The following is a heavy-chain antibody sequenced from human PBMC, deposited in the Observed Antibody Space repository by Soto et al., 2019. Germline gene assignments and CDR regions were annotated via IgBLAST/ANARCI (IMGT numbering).Heavy chain of an antibody. Sequence: ASVKVSCKASGYTFTGYGIRWVRQAPGQGLEWMGWISAYNGNTNYAQKLQGRVTMTTDTSTSTAYVELRSLRSDDTAVYYCARHNWNDVKYYYYMDVWGKGTTVTVSS. D-gene: IGHD1-20*01. CDR1: GYTFTGYG. V-gene: IGHV1-18*01. J-gene: IGHJ6*03. CDR3: ARHNWNDVKYYYYMDV. CDR2: ISAYNGNT.